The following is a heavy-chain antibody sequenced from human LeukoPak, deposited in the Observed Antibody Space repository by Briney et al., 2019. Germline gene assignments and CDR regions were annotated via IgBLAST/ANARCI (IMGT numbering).Heavy chain of an antibody. CDR2: ISHDGSNQ. Sequence: PGGSLRLSCAASGFTFSFYSMNWVRQAPGKGLEWVAVISHDGSNQQYADSVKGQVTISRDNSKSTLYLQMVSLRAGDTAVYYCARQGDTGSWYFDNWGQGTLVTVSS. D-gene: IGHD2-21*02. J-gene: IGHJ4*02. CDR3: ARQGDTGSWYFDN. CDR1: GFTFSFYS. V-gene: IGHV3-30*03.